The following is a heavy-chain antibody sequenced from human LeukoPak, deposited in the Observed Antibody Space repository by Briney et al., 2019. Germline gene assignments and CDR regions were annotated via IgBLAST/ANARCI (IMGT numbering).Heavy chain of an antibody. V-gene: IGHV3-7*01. D-gene: IGHD6-13*01. CDR3: ARRQQDRAGYSSSWYYYYYYYMDV. Sequence: GGSLRLSCAASGFTFSSYWMSWVHQAPGKGLEWVANIKQDGSEKYYVDSVKGRFTISRDNAKNSLYLQMNSLRAEDTAVYYCARRQQDRAGYSSSWYYYYYYYMDVWGKGTTVTVSS. CDR1: GFTFSSYW. J-gene: IGHJ6*03. CDR2: IKQDGSEK.